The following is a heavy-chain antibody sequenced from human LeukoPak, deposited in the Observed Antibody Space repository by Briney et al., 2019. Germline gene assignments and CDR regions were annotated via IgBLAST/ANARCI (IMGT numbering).Heavy chain of an antibody. V-gene: IGHV4-4*02. CDR3: ARGVAAAGTDWFDP. Sequence: SETLSLTCAVSGGSISSSNWWSWVCQPPGKGLEWIGEIYHSGSTNYNPSLKSRVTISVDTSKNQFSLKLSSVTAADTAVYYCARGVAAAGTDWFDPWGQGTLVTVSS. CDR2: IYHSGST. CDR1: GGSISSSNW. J-gene: IGHJ5*02. D-gene: IGHD6-13*01.